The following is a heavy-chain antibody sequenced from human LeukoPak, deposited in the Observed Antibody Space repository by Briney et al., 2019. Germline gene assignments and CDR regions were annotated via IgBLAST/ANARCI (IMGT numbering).Heavy chain of an antibody. CDR3: ARKPLSGGYGGTIDY. D-gene: IGHD5-12*01. J-gene: IGHJ4*02. V-gene: IGHV3-74*01. CDR1: GFTLSSYW. CDR2: INNDGVST. Sequence: GGSLRLSCTTSGFTLSSYWMHWVRQVPGRGLEWLSRINNDGVSTSYADSVKGRFTISRDNAKNTLYLRMNSLRAEDTAIYYCARKPLSGGYGGTIDYWGQGTLVTVSS.